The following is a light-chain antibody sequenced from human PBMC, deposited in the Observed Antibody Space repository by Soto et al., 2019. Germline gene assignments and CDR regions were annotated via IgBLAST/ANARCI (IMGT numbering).Light chain of an antibody. CDR3: SSYAGSNNFVL. CDR2: EVS. Sequence: QSALTQPPSASGSPGQSVTISCTGTSSDVGGYNYVSWYQQHPGKAPKLMISEVSKRPSGVPDRFSGSKSGNTASLTVSGLQAEDEADYYCSSYAGSNNFVLFGGGTQLTVL. J-gene: IGLJ2*01. V-gene: IGLV2-8*01. CDR1: SSDVGGYNY.